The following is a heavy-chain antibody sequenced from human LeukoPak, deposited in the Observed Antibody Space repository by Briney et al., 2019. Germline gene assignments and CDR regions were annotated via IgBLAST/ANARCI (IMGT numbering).Heavy chain of an antibody. Sequence: ASVKVSCKASGGTFSSYAISWVRQAPGQGLEWMGWINPNSGGTNYAQKFQGRVTMTRDTSISTAYMELSRLRSDDTAVYYCARDGGGGFDYWGQGTLVTVSS. CDR1: GGTFSSYA. J-gene: IGHJ4*02. CDR2: INPNSGGT. V-gene: IGHV1-2*02. CDR3: ARDGGGGFDY. D-gene: IGHD3-3*01.